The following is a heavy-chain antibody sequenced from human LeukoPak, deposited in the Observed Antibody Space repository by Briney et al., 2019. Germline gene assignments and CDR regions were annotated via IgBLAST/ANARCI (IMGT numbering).Heavy chain of an antibody. Sequence: SETLSLTCTVSGGSISSGGYYWSWIRQHPGKGLEWIGVIYYSGSTYYNPSLKSRVTISVDTSKNHFSLKVSSVTAADTAVYYCARWSPYYFDYWGQGTLVTVSS. CDR3: ARWSPYYFDY. CDR1: GGSISSGGYY. CDR2: IYYSGST. D-gene: IGHD2-15*01. J-gene: IGHJ4*02. V-gene: IGHV4-31*03.